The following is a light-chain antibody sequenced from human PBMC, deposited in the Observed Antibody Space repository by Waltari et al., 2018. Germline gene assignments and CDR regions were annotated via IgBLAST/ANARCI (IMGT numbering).Light chain of an antibody. V-gene: IGLV1-47*01. J-gene: IGLJ2*01. CDR3: VTRDEGPTVV. CDR1: ISNIGTPY. Sequence: QSVLTQPPSASRTPRQSVTLSCSGSISNIGTPYVYWYQQLPETPPKLLIYLTHQRPSGVPDRFSASKSGTSASLAISGLRFEDEADYYCVTRDEGPTVVFGGGTKLTVL. CDR2: LTH.